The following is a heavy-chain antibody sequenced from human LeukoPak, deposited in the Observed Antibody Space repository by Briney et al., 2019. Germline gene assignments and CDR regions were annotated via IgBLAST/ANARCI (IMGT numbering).Heavy chain of an antibody. J-gene: IGHJ4*02. CDR2: ISGYGDTT. CDR3: ARVRDSSGSFDY. Sequence: GGSLRLSCSASGFTFSSFAMNWVRQAPGKGLEWVSIISGYGDTTYYTDSVKGRFTISRDNSKNTLYLQMNSLRAEDTAVYYCARVRDSSGSFDYWGQGTLVTVSS. CDR1: GFTFSSFA. V-gene: IGHV3-23*01. D-gene: IGHD3-22*01.